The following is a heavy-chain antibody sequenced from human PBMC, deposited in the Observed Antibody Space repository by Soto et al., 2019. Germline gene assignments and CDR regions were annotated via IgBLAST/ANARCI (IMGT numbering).Heavy chain of an antibody. CDR3: AWSGPTPVFNY. J-gene: IGHJ4*02. CDR2: ISAYGGDT. CDR1: GYTFTSYG. V-gene: IGHV1-18*01. Sequence: ASVKVSCNASGYTFTSYGISWVRPAPGQGLEWMGWISAYGGDTKLSPRCQGRVTLTRDRSITTVYMELRRVTSDDTAVYYCAWSGPTPVFNYWGQGALVTVSS.